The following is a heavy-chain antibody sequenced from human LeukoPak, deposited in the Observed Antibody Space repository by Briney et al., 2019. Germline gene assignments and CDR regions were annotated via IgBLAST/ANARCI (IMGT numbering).Heavy chain of an antibody. CDR3: ARHSGSGSYYLRRFDP. CDR1: GGSISSGSYY. Sequence: PSETLSLTCTVSGGSISSGSYYWSWIRQPAGKGLEWIGRIYTSGSTNYNPSLKSRVTTSVDTSKNQFSLKLSSVTAADTAVYYCARHSGSGSYYLRRFDPWGQGTLVTVSS. J-gene: IGHJ5*02. V-gene: IGHV4-61*02. D-gene: IGHD3-10*01. CDR2: IYTSGST.